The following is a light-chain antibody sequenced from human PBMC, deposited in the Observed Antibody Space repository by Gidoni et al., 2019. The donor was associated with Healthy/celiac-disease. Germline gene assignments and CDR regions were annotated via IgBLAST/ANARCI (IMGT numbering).Light chain of an antibody. J-gene: IGLJ2*01. V-gene: IGLV3-1*01. Sequence: SYELTQPPSVSVSPGPTASITCSGDKLGDKYACWYQQKPGQSPVLVIYQDSKRPSGIPERFSGSNSGNTATLTISGTQAMDEADYYCQAWDSSVVFGGGTKLT. CDR3: QAWDSSVV. CDR2: QDS. CDR1: KLGDKY.